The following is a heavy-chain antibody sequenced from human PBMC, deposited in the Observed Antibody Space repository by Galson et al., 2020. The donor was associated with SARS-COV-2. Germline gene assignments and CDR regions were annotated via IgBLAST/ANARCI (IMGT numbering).Heavy chain of an antibody. CDR1: GYTVTEYY. D-gene: IGHD3-9*01. V-gene: IGHV1-2*02. J-gene: IGHJ6*02. Sequence: ASVTVSCKASGYTVTEYYIHWVRQPPGQGLEWMGWFNPTSGGTNYAQKFQGRVTMTRDTSVSTGYSELNRLKSDGTAVYYCVRLRYYDSVTGYTVDVWGQGTMVTVSS. CDR2: FNPTSGGT. CDR3: VRLRYYDSVTGYTVDV.